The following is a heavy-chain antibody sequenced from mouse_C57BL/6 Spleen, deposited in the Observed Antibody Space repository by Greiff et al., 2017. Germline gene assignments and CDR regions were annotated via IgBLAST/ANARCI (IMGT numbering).Heavy chain of an antibody. CDR3: AMDYYGSDYYYFDY. CDR2: IHPSDSDT. J-gene: IGHJ2*01. V-gene: IGHV1-74*01. Sequence: QVQLQQPGAELVKPGASVKVSCKASGYTFTSYWMHWVKQRPGQGLEWIGRIHPSDSDTNYNQKFKGKATLTVDKSSSTAYMQLSSLTSEDSAVYYCAMDYYGSDYYYFDYWGQGTTLTVSS. D-gene: IGHD1-1*01. CDR1: GYTFTSYW.